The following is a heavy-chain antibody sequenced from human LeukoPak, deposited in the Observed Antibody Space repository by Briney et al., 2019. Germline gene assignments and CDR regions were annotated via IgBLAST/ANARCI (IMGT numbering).Heavy chain of an antibody. CDR1: GGSLSGAY. D-gene: IGHD6-19*01. Sequence: SETLSLTCTVQGGSLSGAYWTWIRQPPGKGLEWIGEINHTGSTNYNPSLRSRVTVSVHTSKNQLSLKLSSVTAADTAVYYCARQWLVSPLFDYWGQGTLVTVSS. CDR3: ARQWLVSPLFDY. J-gene: IGHJ4*02. V-gene: IGHV4-34*01. CDR2: INHTGST.